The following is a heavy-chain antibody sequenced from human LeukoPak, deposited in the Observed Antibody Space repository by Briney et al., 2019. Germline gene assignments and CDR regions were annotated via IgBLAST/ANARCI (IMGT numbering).Heavy chain of an antibody. J-gene: IGHJ4*02. D-gene: IGHD3-22*01. Sequence: ASVKVSCKASGYTFTSDAVSWVRQAPGQGLEWMGWISGYNGDTDYAQKFQGRVTMTTDTSTSTAYMDLRSLRSDDTAVYYCARTYYYETTGYPGYLDDWGQGTLLTVSS. CDR2: ISGYNGDT. CDR1: GYTFTSDA. V-gene: IGHV1-18*01. CDR3: ARTYYYETTGYPGYLDD.